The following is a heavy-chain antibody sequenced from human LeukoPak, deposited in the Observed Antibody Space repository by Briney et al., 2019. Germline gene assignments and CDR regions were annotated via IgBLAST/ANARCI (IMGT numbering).Heavy chain of an antibody. CDR1: GFTFSSYG. CDR3: AKGGSSGWPFDY. CDR2: ISYDGSNK. Sequence: GGSLRLSCAASGFTFSSYGMHWVRQAPGKGLEWVAVISYDGSNKYYADSVKGRFTISRDNPKNTLYLQMNSLRAEDTAVYYCAKGGSSGWPFDYWGQGTLVTVSS. J-gene: IGHJ4*02. D-gene: IGHD6-19*01. V-gene: IGHV3-30*18.